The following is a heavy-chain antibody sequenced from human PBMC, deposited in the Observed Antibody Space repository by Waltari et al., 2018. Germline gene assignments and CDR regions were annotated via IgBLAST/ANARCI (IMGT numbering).Heavy chain of an antibody. CDR3: ARDRGWVDWYSMDV. J-gene: IGHJ6*04. V-gene: IGHV4-59*01. D-gene: IGHD3-9*01. CDR1: GGSISSYY. Sequence: QVQLQESGPGLVKPSETLSLPCTVSGGSISSYYWSWIRQPPGKGLEWIGYIYYSGSTNYNPSLKSRVTISVDTSKNQFSLKLSSVTAADTAVYYCARDRGWVDWYSMDVWGKGTTVTVSS. CDR2: IYYSGST.